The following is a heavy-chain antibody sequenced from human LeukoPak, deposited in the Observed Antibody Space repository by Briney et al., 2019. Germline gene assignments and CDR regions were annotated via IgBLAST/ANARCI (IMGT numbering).Heavy chain of an antibody. Sequence: ASVKVSCTASGYTFTGYYMHWVRQAPGQGLEWMGWINPNSGGTNYAQKFQGWVTMTRDTSISTAYMELSRLRSDDTAVYYCARDSATVTTPYFDYWGQGTLVTVSS. D-gene: IGHD4-17*01. CDR2: INPNSGGT. V-gene: IGHV1-2*04. CDR1: GYTFTGYY. CDR3: ARDSATVTTPYFDY. J-gene: IGHJ4*02.